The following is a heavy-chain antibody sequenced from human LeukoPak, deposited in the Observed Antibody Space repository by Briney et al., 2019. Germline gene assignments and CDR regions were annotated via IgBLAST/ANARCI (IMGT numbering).Heavy chain of an antibody. CDR2: ISYDGSNK. V-gene: IGHV3-30*03. Sequence: GGSLRLSYATSGLTFRNYGMHWVRQAPGKGLEWVAIISYDGSNKYYADSVKGRFTISKDNSQNTLYLQMNSLRAEDTAVYYCASHRGDYATGYFDYWGQGTLVTVSS. CDR3: ASHRGDYATGYFDY. D-gene: IGHD1-1*01. J-gene: IGHJ4*02. CDR1: GLTFRNYG.